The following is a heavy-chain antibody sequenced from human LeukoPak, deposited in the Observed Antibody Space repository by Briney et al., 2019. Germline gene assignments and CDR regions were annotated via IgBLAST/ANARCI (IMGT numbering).Heavy chain of an antibody. CDR3: AKHWSDEVIGFFDN. J-gene: IGHJ4*02. CDR1: GFTVSSNY. CDR2: IYSGGST. D-gene: IGHD3-3*01. V-gene: IGHV3-66*04. Sequence: GGSLRLSCAASGFTVSSNYMSWVRQAPGKGLEWVSVIYSGGSTYYADSVKGRFTISRDNSKNTLSLQMDSLRAEDTAIYYCAKHWSDEVIGFFDNWGQGTLVTVSS.